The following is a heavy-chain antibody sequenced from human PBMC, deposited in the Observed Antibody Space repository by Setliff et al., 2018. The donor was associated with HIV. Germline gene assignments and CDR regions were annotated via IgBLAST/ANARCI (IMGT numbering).Heavy chain of an antibody. Sequence: ASVKVSCKASGDAFTDYYIHWVRQAPGQGLEWMGWINPNSGGTNYAQKFQGRVTMTRDTSISTAFMDLSRLRSDDTAVYYCARDPGYKSSWYGAFDIWGQGTTGTVS. D-gene: IGHD6-13*01. J-gene: IGHJ3*02. CDR3: ARDPGYKSSWYGAFDI. CDR1: GDAFTDYY. CDR2: INPNSGGT. V-gene: IGHV1-2*02.